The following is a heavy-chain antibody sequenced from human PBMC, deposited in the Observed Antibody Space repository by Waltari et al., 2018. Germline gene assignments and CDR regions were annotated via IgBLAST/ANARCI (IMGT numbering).Heavy chain of an antibody. CDR2: IIPSFGIP. V-gene: IGHV1-69*12. CDR1: GGSFGGYG. Sequence: VQLVQSGGEVKTPGSSVKVSCKASGGSFGGYGISWVRQAPGQGLEWMGVIIPSFGIPDLSQKFQDRLTITADESTNTAYMELNSLTSEDTAIYYCARHELGISQYYYNMYVWGQGTTVTISS. J-gene: IGHJ6*03. D-gene: IGHD7-27*01. CDR3: ARHELGISQYYYNMYV.